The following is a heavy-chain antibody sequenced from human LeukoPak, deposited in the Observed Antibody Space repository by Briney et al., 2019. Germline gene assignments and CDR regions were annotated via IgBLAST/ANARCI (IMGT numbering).Heavy chain of an antibody. CDR3: ARDTNYLSGGVLGY. CDR1: GFTFSSYG. D-gene: IGHD5-24*01. Sequence: GGSLRLSCAASGFTFSSYGMHWVRQAPGKGLEWVAVIWYDGSNKYYADSVKGRFTISRDNSKNMLYLQMNSLRAEDTAVYYCARDTNYLSGGVLGYWGQGTLVTVSS. V-gene: IGHV3-33*01. CDR2: IWYDGSNK. J-gene: IGHJ4*02.